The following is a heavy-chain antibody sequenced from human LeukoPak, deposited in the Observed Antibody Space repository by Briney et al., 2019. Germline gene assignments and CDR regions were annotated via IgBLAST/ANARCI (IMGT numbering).Heavy chain of an antibody. J-gene: IGHJ4*02. Sequence: PGGSLRLSCAASGFTFSSYAIHWVRQAPGKGLEWVAVISYDGSNKYYADSVKGRFTISRDNSKNTLYLQMNSLRAEDTAVYYCAKWAYSSSGPCSYWGQGTLVTVSS. CDR3: AKWAYSSSGPCSY. CDR1: GFTFSSYA. D-gene: IGHD6-6*01. V-gene: IGHV3-30*04. CDR2: ISYDGSNK.